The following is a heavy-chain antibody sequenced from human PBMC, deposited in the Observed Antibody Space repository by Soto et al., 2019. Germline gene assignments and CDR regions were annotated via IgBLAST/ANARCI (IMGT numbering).Heavy chain of an antibody. Sequence: SETLSLTCTFSVVSVSSGGYYCSWIRQHPWTGLEWIGYIYYSGTTYFNPSLKSRASISLDTSKNEFSLKLTSVTAADTAVYYCARRALPQCIKGVCYNDGFCDYGGQGDGVTVSS. D-gene: IGHD2-8*01. CDR2: IYYSGTT. J-gene: IGHJ4*02. CDR3: ARRALPQCIKGVCYNDGFCDY. V-gene: IGHV4-31*03. CDR1: VVSVSSGGYY.